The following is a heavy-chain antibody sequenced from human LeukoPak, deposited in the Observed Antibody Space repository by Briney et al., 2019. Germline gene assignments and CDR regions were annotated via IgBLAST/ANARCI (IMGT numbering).Heavy chain of an antibody. CDR2: ISGSGGST. CDR3: AKNTAMVASNFDY. V-gene: IGHV3-23*01. Sequence: GGSLRLPCAASGFTFSSYAMSWVRQAPGKGLEWVSGISGSGGSTYYADSVKGRFTISRDKSKNTLYLQMNSLRAEDTAVYYCAKNTAMVASNFDYWGQGTLVTVSS. CDR1: GFTFSSYA. J-gene: IGHJ4*02. D-gene: IGHD5-18*01.